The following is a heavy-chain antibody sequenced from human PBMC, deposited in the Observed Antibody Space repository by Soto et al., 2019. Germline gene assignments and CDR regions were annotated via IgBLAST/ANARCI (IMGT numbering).Heavy chain of an antibody. J-gene: IGHJ4*02. Sequence: SSETLSLTCTVSGGSFSSYYWSWIRQPPGKGLEWIGYIYYSGSTNYNPSIKSRVTISVDTSKNQFSLKLSSVTAADTAVYYCARLTTVTKPYYFDYWGQGTLVTVSS. V-gene: IGHV4-59*08. CDR2: IYYSGST. D-gene: IGHD4-4*01. CDR3: ARLTTVTKPYYFDY. CDR1: GGSFSSYY.